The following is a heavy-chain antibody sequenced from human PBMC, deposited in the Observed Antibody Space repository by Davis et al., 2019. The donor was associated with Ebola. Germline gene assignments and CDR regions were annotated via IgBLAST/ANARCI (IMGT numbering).Heavy chain of an antibody. CDR2: ISDWSAYM. CDR3: ARDIVDAAICGMDV. D-gene: IGHD5-18*01. CDR1: GFTFSDYS. V-gene: IGHV3-21*01. J-gene: IGHJ6*02. Sequence: GESLKISCAASGFTFSDYSMSWVRQAPGKGLEWVSSISDWSAYMSYADSVRGRFTISIDNAKNSLYLQMNSLRAEDTAVYYCARDIVDAAICGMDVWGQGTTVSVSS.